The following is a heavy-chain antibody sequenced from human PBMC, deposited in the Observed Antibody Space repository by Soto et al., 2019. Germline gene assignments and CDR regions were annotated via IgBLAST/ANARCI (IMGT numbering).Heavy chain of an antibody. CDR3: ARGSIAARPLYYYYGMDV. D-gene: IGHD6-6*01. V-gene: IGHV4-34*01. CDR1: GGSFSGYY. J-gene: IGHJ6*02. CDR2: INHSGST. Sequence: ETLSLTCAVYGGSFSGYYWSWIRQPPGKGLEWIGEINHSGSTNYNPSLKSRVTISVDTSKNQFSLKLSSVTAADTAVYYCARGSIAARPLYYYYGMDVWGQGTTVTVSS.